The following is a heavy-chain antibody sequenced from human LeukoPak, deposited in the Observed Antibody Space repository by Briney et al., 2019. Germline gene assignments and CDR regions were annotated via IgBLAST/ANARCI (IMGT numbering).Heavy chain of an antibody. Sequence: PGGSLRLSCAASGFTFSSYAMHWVRPAPGKGLEWVAVISYDGSNKYYADSVKGRFTISRDNSKNTLYLQMNSLRAEDTAVYYCARAALRWLRSVYFDYWGQGTLVTVSS. D-gene: IGHD5-24*01. CDR2: ISYDGSNK. J-gene: IGHJ4*02. CDR1: GFTFSSYA. V-gene: IGHV3-30*01. CDR3: ARAALRWLRSVYFDY.